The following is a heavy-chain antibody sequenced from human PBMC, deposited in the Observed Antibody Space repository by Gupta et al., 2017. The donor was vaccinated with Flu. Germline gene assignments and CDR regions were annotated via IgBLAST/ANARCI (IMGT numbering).Heavy chain of an antibody. CDR2: IYYSGST. CDR3: ARGSYDSSGYYSGLTN. V-gene: IGHV4-31*01. CDR1: GGSISSGGSY. D-gene: IGHD3-22*01. Sequence: QVQLQESGPGLVKPSQTLSLTCTVSGGSISSGGSYWCWXRQHPGKGLEWIGYIYYSGSTYYNPSLKSQVTISVDTSKNQFSLKLSSVTAADTAVYYCARGSYDSSGYYSGLTNWGQGTLVTVSS. J-gene: IGHJ4*02.